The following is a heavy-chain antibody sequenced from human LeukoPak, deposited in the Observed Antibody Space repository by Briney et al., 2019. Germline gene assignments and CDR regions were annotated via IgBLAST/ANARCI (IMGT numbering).Heavy chain of an antibody. J-gene: IGHJ6*03. Sequence: PSETLSLTCTVSGGSISSGDYYWSWIRQPPGKGLEWIGYIYYSGSTYYNPSLKSRVTISVDTSKNHFSLKLSSVTAADTAVYYCARGAGYYYYYMDVWGKGTTVTVSS. CDR3: ARGAGYYYYYMDV. V-gene: IGHV4-30-4*08. CDR1: GGSISSGDYY. CDR2: IYYSGST. D-gene: IGHD6-19*01.